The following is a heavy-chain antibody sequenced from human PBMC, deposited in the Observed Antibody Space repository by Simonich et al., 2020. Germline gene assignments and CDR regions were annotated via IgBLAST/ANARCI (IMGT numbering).Heavy chain of an antibody. CDR3: ARVGYSNYYYYGMDV. CDR2: IYHSGAT. CDR1: GYSISSGYY. J-gene: IGHJ6*02. Sequence: QVQLQESGPGLVKPSETLSLTCAVSGYSISSGYYWGWIRQPPGKGLEWLGSIYHSGATYYNPSLKSRVTISVDTSKNQFSLTLSSVTAADTAVYYCARVGYSNYYYYGMDVWGQGTTVTVSS. V-gene: IGHV4-38-2*01. D-gene: IGHD6-13*01.